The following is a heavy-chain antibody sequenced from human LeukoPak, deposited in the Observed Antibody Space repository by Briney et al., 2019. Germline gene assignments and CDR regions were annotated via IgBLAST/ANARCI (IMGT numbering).Heavy chain of an antibody. Sequence: ASVKVSCKASGYTFTSYDINWVRQATGQGLEWMGWMNPNSGNTGYAQKFQGRVTMTRNTSMSTAYMELSSLRSEDTAVYYCARLRSSGGYYFDYWGQGTLVTVSS. CDR1: GYTFTSYD. CDR3: ARLRSSGGYYFDY. J-gene: IGHJ4*02. CDR2: MNPNSGNT. D-gene: IGHD3-22*01. V-gene: IGHV1-8*01.